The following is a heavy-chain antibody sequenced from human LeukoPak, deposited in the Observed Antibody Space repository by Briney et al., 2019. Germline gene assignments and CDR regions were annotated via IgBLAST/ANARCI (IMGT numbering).Heavy chain of an antibody. CDR1: GGSISSYY. D-gene: IGHD3-10*01. Sequence: SETLSLTCTVSGGSISSYYWSWIRQPPGKGLEWIGYIYYSGSTNYNPSLKSRVTISVDTSKNQFSLKLSSVTAADTAVYYCARARRRGVKYYFDYWGQGTLVTVSS. CDR2: IYYSGST. J-gene: IGHJ4*02. CDR3: ARARRRGVKYYFDY. V-gene: IGHV4-59*01.